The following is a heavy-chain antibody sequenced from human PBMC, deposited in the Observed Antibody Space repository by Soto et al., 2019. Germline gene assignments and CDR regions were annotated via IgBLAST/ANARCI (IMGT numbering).Heavy chain of an antibody. J-gene: IGHJ4*02. CDR3: AKDGSWDGGGGES. D-gene: IGHD3-16*01. Sequence: QVQLVQSGAELKKPRSSVKVSCSASGVTFSSYAFTWVRQAPGQGLEWMGNIIPVFRTSNYAQGFQGRLTISADESTNTIYMELSSLRSEDTSVYFCAKDGSWDGGGGESWGQGTLVIVSS. CDR1: GVTFSSYA. CDR2: IIPVFRTS. V-gene: IGHV1-69*18.